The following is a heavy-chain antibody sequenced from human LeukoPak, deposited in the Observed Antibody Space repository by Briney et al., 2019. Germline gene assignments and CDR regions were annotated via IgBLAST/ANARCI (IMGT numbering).Heavy chain of an antibody. D-gene: IGHD6-13*01. CDR2: ISYDGSNK. CDR3: AKTRPLDSSSWSHGDY. J-gene: IGHJ4*02. CDR1: GFTFSSYA. V-gene: IGHV3-30-3*02. Sequence: GGSLRLSCAASGFTFSSYAMHWVRQAPGKGLEWVAVISYDGSNKYYADSVKGRFTISRDNSKNTLYLQMNSLRAEDTAVYYCAKTRPLDSSSWSHGDYWGQGTLVTVSS.